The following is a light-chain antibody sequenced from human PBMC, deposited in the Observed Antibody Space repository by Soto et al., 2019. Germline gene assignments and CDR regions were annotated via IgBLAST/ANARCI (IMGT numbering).Light chain of an antibody. CDR3: GTWDSSLSAV. V-gene: IGLV1-51*01. CDR1: SSNIGNNY. Sequence: QSVLRQPPSVSAAPGQKVTISCSGSSSNIGNNYVSWYQQLPGTAAKLLIYDNNKRPSGIPDRFSGSKSGTSATLGITGLQTGDEADYYCGTWDSSLSAVFGGGTKVTVL. CDR2: DNN. J-gene: IGLJ3*02.